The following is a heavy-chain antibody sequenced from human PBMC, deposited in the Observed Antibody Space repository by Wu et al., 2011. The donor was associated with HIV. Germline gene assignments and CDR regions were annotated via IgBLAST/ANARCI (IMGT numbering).Heavy chain of an antibody. CDR3: ARDYIWGSYRYKDY. CDR2: ISNNNGDT. D-gene: IGHD3-16*02. Sequence: QVQLVQSGAEVKKPGASVKVSCKASGFTFMNYGISWVRQAPGQGLEWMGRISNNNGDTNYAQRLQGRVTMTTDTSTSTAYMELRSLTSDDTAVYYCARDYIWGSYRYKDYWGQGTLVTVSS. CDR1: GFTFMNYG. V-gene: IGHV1-18*01. J-gene: IGHJ4*02.